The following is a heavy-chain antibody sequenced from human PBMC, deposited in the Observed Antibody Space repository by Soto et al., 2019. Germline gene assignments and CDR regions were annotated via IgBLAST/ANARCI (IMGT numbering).Heavy chain of an antibody. Sequence: PGGSLRLSCAASGFTFSSYSMNWVRQAPGKGLEWVSSISSSSSYIYYADSVKGRFTISRDNAKNSLYPQMNSLRAVDTAVYYCARDGFPSYGFSWGQGTLVTVSS. CDR3: ARDGFPSYGFS. V-gene: IGHV3-21*01. CDR2: ISSSSSYI. D-gene: IGHD5-18*01. CDR1: GFTFSSYS. J-gene: IGHJ5*02.